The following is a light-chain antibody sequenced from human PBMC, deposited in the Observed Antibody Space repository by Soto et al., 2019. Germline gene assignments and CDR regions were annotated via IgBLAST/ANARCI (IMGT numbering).Light chain of an antibody. CDR3: AECEDSLNVL. J-gene: IGLJ1*01. Sequence: QSVLTKPPSASGTPGQTVTNFCSRSHSNSGTKTVNWDQPFPGTAPKVVSYSKDQRPSLVPDRSSGSKSGTRDSLAISGAQSEDEYDNYCAECEDSLNVLFGTGTKVTAL. V-gene: IGLV1-44*01. CDR2: SKD. CDR1: HSNSGTKT.